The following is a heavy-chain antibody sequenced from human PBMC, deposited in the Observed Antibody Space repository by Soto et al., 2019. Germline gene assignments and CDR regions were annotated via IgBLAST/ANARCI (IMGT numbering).Heavy chain of an antibody. CDR1: GGTFSSYP. CDR2: ISAYNGNT. V-gene: IGHV1-18*01. D-gene: IGHD3-10*01. Sequence: QVQLVQSGAEVKKPGSSVKVSCKASGGTFSSYPISWVRQAPGQGLEWMGWISAYNGNTNYAQKLQGRVTMTTDTSTSTAYMELRSLRSDDTAVYYCASSRVVRGVISWYFDLWGRGTLVTVSS. CDR3: ASSRVVRGVISWYFDL. J-gene: IGHJ2*01.